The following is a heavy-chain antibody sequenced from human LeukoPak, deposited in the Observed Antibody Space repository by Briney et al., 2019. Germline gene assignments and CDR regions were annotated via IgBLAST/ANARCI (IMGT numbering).Heavy chain of an antibody. D-gene: IGHD1-26*01. Sequence: ASVKVSCKASGGTFSSYAISWVRQAPGQGLEWMGGIIPIFGTANYAQKFQGRVTMTRDTSTSTVYMELSSLRIEDTAVYYCSRDLGGSYNDYWGQGTMVTVSS. CDR1: GGTFSSYA. V-gene: IGHV1-69*05. J-gene: IGHJ4*02. CDR2: IIPIFGTA. CDR3: SRDLGGSYNDY.